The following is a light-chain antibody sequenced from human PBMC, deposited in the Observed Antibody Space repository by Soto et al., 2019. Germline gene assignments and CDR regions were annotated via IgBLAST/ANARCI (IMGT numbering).Light chain of an antibody. CDR3: QQGNSYPLT. V-gene: IGKV1-12*01. J-gene: IGKJ4*01. CDR2: TAS. CDR1: QDINIA. Sequence: DIQMTQSPSSVSASVGDRVTITCRARQDINIALAWFQQKPGEAPRLLIYTASSLHSGVPSRFSGSGSGTDFTLTISSLQPEDFASYYCQQGNSYPLTFGGGTKVEIK.